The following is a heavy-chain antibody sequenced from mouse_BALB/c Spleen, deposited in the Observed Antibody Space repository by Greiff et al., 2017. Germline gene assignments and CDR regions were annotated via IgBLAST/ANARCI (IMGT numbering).Heavy chain of an antibody. Sequence: DVQLQESGPSLVKPSQSLSLSCSATGYSITSGYWNWVRKFPGNKLEYMGYISYSGSTYYNPSLKSRISIIRDTSTNQYYLQLSAVTTEDTATYYCARYDYYAMDYWGQGTSVTVSA. CDR1: GYSITSGY. CDR3: ARYDYYAMDY. J-gene: IGHJ4*01. CDR2: ISYSGST. V-gene: IGHV3-8*02.